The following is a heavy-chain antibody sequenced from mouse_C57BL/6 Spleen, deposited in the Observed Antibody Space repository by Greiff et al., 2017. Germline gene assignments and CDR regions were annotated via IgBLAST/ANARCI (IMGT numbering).Heavy chain of an antibody. CDR2: IYPGDGDT. J-gene: IGHJ4*01. D-gene: IGHD1-1*01. V-gene: IGHV1-82*01. Sequence: QVQLKQSGPELVKPGASVKISCKASGYAFSSSWMNWVKQRPGKGLEWIGRIYPGDGDTNYNGKFKGKATLTADKSSSTAYMQLSSLTSKDSAVYFCARYYYGCPYCDLDDWGQGTTVTVSS. CDR1: GYAFSSSW. CDR3: ARYYYGCPYCDLDD.